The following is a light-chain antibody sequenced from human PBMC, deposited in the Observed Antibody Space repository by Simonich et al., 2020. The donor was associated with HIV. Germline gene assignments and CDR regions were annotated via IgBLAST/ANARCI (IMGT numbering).Light chain of an antibody. J-gene: IGLJ3*02. Sequence: QSVLTQPPSVSGAPGQRVTIPCTGSSSNIGAGYDVHWYQQLPGTAPKLLIYVNITRPSGVPDRVSGSKSGTSASLAITGLQAEDEADYYCQSYDSSLTSWVFGGGTKLTVL. CDR1: SSNIGAGYD. CDR2: VNI. V-gene: IGLV1-40*01. CDR3: QSYDSSLTSWV.